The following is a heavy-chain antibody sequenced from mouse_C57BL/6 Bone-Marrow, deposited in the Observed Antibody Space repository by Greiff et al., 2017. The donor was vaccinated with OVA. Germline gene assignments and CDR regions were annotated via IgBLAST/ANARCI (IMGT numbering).Heavy chain of an antibody. CDR2: IHPNSGST. CDR1: GYTFTSYW. V-gene: IGHV1-64*01. Sequence: QVQLQQPGAELVKPGASVKLSCTASGYTFTSYWMHWVKQRPGQGLEWIGMIHPNSGSTNYNEKFKSKATLTVDKSSSTAYMQLSSLTSEDSAVYYCARSILRYYFDYWGQGTTLTVSS. CDR3: ARSILRYYFDY. D-gene: IGHD1-1*01. J-gene: IGHJ2*01.